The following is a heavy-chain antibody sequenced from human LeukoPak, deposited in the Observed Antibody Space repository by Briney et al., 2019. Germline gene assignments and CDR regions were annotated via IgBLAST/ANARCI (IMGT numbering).Heavy chain of an antibody. Sequence: GEPLKISCKGSGYSFTNYWIGWVRQMPGKGLEWMGIIYSGDSDTRYSPSFQGQVTISADKSISTAYLQWSSLKASDTAMYYCARQLAYCGGDCYWRTFDIWGQGTMVTVSS. D-gene: IGHD2-21*02. CDR2: IYSGDSDT. CDR1: GYSFTNYW. J-gene: IGHJ3*02. CDR3: ARQLAYCGGDCYWRTFDI. V-gene: IGHV5-51*01.